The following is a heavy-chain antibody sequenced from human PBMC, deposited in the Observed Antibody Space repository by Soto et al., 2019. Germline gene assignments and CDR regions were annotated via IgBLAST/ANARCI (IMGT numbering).Heavy chain of an antibody. D-gene: IGHD1-26*01. Sequence: QVQLQESGPGLVKPSDTLSLTCAVSGYSISSSNWWGWIRQPPGKGLEWIGYIYYSGTTYYNPSLNSRVTMSVDTSQNQFSPKLTSVTAVDTAVYYCARREIQGPIDYGGQGTLVTVSS. CDR1: GYSISSSNW. J-gene: IGHJ4*02. CDR3: ARREIQGPIDY. CDR2: IYYSGTT. V-gene: IGHV4-28*01.